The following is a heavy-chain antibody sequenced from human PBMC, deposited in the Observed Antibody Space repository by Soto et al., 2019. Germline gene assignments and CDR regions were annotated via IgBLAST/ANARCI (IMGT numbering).Heavy chain of an antibody. CDR1: GFSFSSYA. V-gene: IGHV3-23*01. CDR3: ARWSFLDY. Sequence: GSLRLSCTASGFSFSSYALSWVRQAPGKGLEWVSTISGSDGKTYYADSVKGRFSISRDTSKTTLYLEMTSLRVEDTAVYYCARWSFLDYWGQGTRVTVS. D-gene: IGHD1-26*01. CDR2: ISGSDGKT. J-gene: IGHJ4*02.